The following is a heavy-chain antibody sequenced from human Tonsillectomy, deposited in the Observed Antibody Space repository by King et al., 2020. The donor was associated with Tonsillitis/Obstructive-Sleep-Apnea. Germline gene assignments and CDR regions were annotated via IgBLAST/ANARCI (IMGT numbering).Heavy chain of an antibody. CDR3: ARDLVSTSWYEVNYYYYAMDV. J-gene: IGHJ6*02. CDR2: ISTYNNNT. V-gene: IGHV1-18*01. Sequence: QLVQSGAEVKKPGASVKVSCKASGYTFASYAISWVRQAPGQGLEWMGWISTYNNNTNYAQNLQGRVTMTTDTSTSTAYMELRSLRSDDTAVYYCARDLVSTSWYEVNYYYYAMDVWGQGTTVTVSS. CDR1: GYTFASYA. D-gene: IGHD6-13*01.